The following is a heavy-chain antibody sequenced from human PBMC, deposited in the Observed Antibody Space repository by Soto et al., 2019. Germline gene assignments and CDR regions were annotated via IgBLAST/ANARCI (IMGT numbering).Heavy chain of an antibody. J-gene: IGHJ4*02. Sequence: GASVKVSCKASGYIFTTYGISWVRQAPGQGLEWMGWISAYNGSTNYAQKFQGRVTMTTDASTNTAYMELRSLRSDDTAVYYCARFAMVRPNDYWGQGTLVTVSS. CDR2: ISAYNGST. D-gene: IGHD3-10*01. CDR3: ARFAMVRPNDY. CDR1: GYIFTTYG. V-gene: IGHV1-18*01.